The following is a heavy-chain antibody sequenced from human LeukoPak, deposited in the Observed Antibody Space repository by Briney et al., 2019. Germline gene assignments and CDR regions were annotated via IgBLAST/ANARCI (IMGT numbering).Heavy chain of an antibody. J-gene: IGHJ4*02. V-gene: IGHV4-39*01. CDR2: IYYSGST. CDR3: ARLTYSSGEFDY. CDR1: GGSISSSSYY. D-gene: IGHD6-19*01. Sequence: SETLSLTCAVSGGSISSSSYYWRWIRQPPGKGLEWIGSIYYSGSTYYNPSLKSRVTISVDTSKNQFSLKLSSVTAADTAVYYCARLTYSSGEFDYWGQGTLVTVSS.